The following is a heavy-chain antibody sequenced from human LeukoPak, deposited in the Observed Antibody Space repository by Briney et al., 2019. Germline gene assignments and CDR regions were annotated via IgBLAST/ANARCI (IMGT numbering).Heavy chain of an antibody. J-gene: IGHJ6*03. CDR2: ISTDNGDT. V-gene: IGHV1-18*01. CDR1: GGTFSSYA. CDR3: ARAARDIVVVPAAMDYYYYMDV. D-gene: IGHD2-2*01. Sequence: ASVKVSCKASGGTFSSYAISWVRQAPGQGLEWMGWISTDNGDTNYAQKLQGRVTMTTDTSTSTAYMELSSLRSEDTAVYYCARAARDIVVVPAAMDYYYYMDVWGKGTTVTVSS.